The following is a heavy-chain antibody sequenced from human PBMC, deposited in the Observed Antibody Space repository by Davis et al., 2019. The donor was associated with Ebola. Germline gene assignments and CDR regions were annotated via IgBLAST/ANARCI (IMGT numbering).Heavy chain of an antibody. Sequence: GESLKISCAASGFTFSSYGMHWVRQAPGKGLEWVAVIWYDGSNKYYADSVKGRFTISRDNAKNSLYLQMNSLRAKDTAVYYCARVVVPAANYYYYGMDVWGQGTTVTVSS. D-gene: IGHD2-2*01. CDR3: ARVVVPAANYYYYGMDV. CDR1: GFTFSSYG. V-gene: IGHV3-33*01. CDR2: IWYDGSNK. J-gene: IGHJ6*02.